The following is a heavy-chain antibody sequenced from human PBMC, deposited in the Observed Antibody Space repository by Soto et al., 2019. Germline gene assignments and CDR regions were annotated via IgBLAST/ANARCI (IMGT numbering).Heavy chain of an antibody. CDR2: ISGNDGGT. Sequence: EVHLLESGGGLGHPGESLRLSCAASGFTFSNYAMSWVRQSPGKGLEWVSTISGNDGGTSYADSVKGRFTNSRDNSKNTLYLQMNSLRAEDTAVYYCAKDAPGSGWLSDYWGQGARVTVSS. CDR1: GFTFSNYA. CDR3: AKDAPGSGWLSDY. J-gene: IGHJ4*02. V-gene: IGHV3-23*01. D-gene: IGHD3-22*01.